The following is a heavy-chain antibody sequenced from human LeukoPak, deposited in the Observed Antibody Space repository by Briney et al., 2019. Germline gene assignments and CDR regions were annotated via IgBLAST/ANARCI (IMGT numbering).Heavy chain of an antibody. CDR2: IIPIFGIA. D-gene: IGHD5-24*01. J-gene: IGHJ4*02. CDR1: GGTFSSYA. Sequence: SVKFSCKASGGTFSSYAISWVRQAPGQGLEWMGRIIPIFGIANYAQKFQGRVTITADKSTSTAYMALSSLRSEDTAVYYCAFPRGRSRDGYNWVFDYWGQGTLVTVSS. CDR3: AFPRGRSRDGYNWVFDY. V-gene: IGHV1-69*04.